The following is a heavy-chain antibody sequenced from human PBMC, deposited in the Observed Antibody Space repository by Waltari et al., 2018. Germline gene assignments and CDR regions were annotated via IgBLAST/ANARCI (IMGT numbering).Heavy chain of an antibody. CDR1: GGSISSYY. CDR2: IYYSGST. V-gene: IGHV4-59*08. Sequence: QVQLQESGPGLVKPSETLSLTCTVSGGSISSYYWSWIRQPPGKGLEWIGYIYYSGSTNYNPSLKSRVTISVDTSKNQFSLKLSSVTAADTAVYYCARLAVVTQGNWFDPWGQGTLVTVSS. D-gene: IGHD2-15*01. CDR3: ARLAVVTQGNWFDP. J-gene: IGHJ5*02.